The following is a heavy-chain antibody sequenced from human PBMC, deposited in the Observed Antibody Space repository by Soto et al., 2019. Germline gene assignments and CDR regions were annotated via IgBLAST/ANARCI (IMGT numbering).Heavy chain of an antibody. V-gene: IGHV1-2*04. D-gene: IGHD1-1*01. J-gene: IGHJ5*02. CDR1: GYTFTGYY. CDR3: ARAPFYNWNDPNWFDP. CDR2: INPNSGGT. Sequence: ASVKVSCKASGYTFTGYYMHWVRQAPGQGLEWMGWINPNSGGTNYAQKFQGWVTMTRDPSISTAYMELSRLRSDDTAVYYCARAPFYNWNDPNWFDPWGQGTLVTVSS.